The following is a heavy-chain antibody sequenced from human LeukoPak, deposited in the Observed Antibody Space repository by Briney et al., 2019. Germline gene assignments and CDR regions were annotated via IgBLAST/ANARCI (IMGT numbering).Heavy chain of an antibody. Sequence: ASVKVPCKASGYTFTSYGISWVRQAPGQGLEWMGWISAYNGNTNYAQKLQGRVTMTTDTSTSTAYMELRSLRSDDTAVYYCARLPYYDFWSGYSPFDYWGQGTLVTVSS. CDR1: GYTFTSYG. V-gene: IGHV1-18*01. D-gene: IGHD3-3*01. CDR2: ISAYNGNT. J-gene: IGHJ4*02. CDR3: ARLPYYDFWSGYSPFDY.